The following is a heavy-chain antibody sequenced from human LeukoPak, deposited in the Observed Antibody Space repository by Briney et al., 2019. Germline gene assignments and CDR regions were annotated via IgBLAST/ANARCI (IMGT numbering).Heavy chain of an antibody. V-gene: IGHV4-59*01. D-gene: IGHD3-22*01. J-gene: IGHJ3*02. CDR3: ARILYYDSSGYSADLFDS. CDR2: IYYSGST. Sequence: PSETLSLTCTVSGGSISSYYWSWIRQPPGKGLEWIGYIYYSGSTNYNPSLKSRVTISVDTSKNQFSLKLSSVTAADTAVYYCARILYYDSSGYSADLFDSWGQGTMVTVSS. CDR1: GGSISSYY.